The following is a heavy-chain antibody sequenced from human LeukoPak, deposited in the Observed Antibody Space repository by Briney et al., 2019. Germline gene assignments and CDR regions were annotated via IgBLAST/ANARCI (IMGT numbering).Heavy chain of an antibody. V-gene: IGHV4-59*01. D-gene: IGHD1-14*01. CDR2: IYYSGST. Sequence: SETLALTCTVSGGSISSYYWSWLRQPPGKGLEWIGYIYYSGSTNYNPSLKSRVTISVDTSKNQFSLKLSSVTAADTAVYYCARGARRVYYYYGMDVWGQGTTVTVSS. CDR1: GGSISSYY. CDR3: ARGARRVYYYYGMDV. J-gene: IGHJ6*02.